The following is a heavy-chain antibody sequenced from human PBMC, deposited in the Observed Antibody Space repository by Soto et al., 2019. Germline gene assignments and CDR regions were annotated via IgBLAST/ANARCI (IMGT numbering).Heavy chain of an antibody. V-gene: IGHV5-51*01. J-gene: IGHJ4*02. D-gene: IGHD6-13*01. CDR2: IYAVDSDT. CDR1: GNSFTNNW. Sequence: GESLKISCKGSGNSFTNNWIGWVRQMPGEGQEWMGIIYAVDSDTKYSPSFQGQVTISADKSISTAYLQWSSLEASDTAMYYCATLDRSNSWSGFDYWGQGTLVTVSS. CDR3: ATLDRSNSWSGFDY.